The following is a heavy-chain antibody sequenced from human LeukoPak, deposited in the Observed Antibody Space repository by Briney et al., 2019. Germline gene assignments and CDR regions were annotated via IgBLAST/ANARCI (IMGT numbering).Heavy chain of an antibody. CDR3: ARVYYYGSGSFFDY. D-gene: IGHD3-10*01. J-gene: IGHJ4*02. Sequence: SETLSLTCTVSGGSISSNSHYWGWIRQPPGKGLEWIGSIYHSGSTYYNPSLKSRVTISVDTSKNQFSLKLSSVTAADTAVYYCARVYYYGSGSFFDYWGQGTLVTVSS. CDR2: IYHSGST. V-gene: IGHV4-39*07. CDR1: GGSISSNSHY.